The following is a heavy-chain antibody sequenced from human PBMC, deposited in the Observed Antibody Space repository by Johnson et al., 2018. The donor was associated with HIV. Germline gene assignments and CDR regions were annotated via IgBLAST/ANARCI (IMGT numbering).Heavy chain of an antibody. Sequence: QVQLVESGGGVVQPGRSLRLSCAASGFTFSSHAMHWVRQAPGKGLEWVAFISFDGTSKYYADSVTGRFTISRANSKNTLYLQMNSLRVEDASVYYCARRSDYVSHGAFDIWDQGTMVTVSS. CDR3: ARRSDYVSHGAFDI. CDR1: GFTFSSHA. V-gene: IGHV3-30*04. D-gene: IGHD3-16*01. J-gene: IGHJ3*02. CDR2: ISFDGTSK.